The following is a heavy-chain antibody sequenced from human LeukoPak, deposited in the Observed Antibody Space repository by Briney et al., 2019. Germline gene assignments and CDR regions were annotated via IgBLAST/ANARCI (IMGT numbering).Heavy chain of an antibody. Sequence: PSETLSLTCAVYGGSFSGYYWSWIRQPPGKGLEWIGEINHSGSTNYNPSLKSRVTISVDTSKNQFSLKLSSVTAADTAVYYCASFGYDSSPWGMDYWGQGTLVTVSP. J-gene: IGHJ4*02. V-gene: IGHV4-34*01. CDR1: GGSFSGYY. D-gene: IGHD3-22*01. CDR2: INHSGST. CDR3: ASFGYDSSPWGMDY.